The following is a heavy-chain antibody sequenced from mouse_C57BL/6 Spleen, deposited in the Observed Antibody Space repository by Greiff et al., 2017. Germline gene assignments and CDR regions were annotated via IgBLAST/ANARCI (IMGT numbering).Heavy chain of an antibody. Sequence: VQLQESGAELVKPGASVKLSCTASGFNIKDYYMHWVKQRTEQGLEWIGRIDPEDGETKYAPKFQGKATLTADTSSSTAYLQLSSLTSEDTAVYYCARRGVNDDYDPAWMAYWGQGTLVTVSA. CDR1: GFNIKDYY. J-gene: IGHJ3*01. D-gene: IGHD2-4*01. CDR3: ARRGVNDDYDPAWMAY. CDR2: IDPEDGET. V-gene: IGHV14-2*01.